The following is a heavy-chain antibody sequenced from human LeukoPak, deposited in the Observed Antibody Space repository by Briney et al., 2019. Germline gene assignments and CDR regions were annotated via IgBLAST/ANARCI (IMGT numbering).Heavy chain of an antibody. J-gene: IGHJ3*02. CDR1: GGSISSYY. D-gene: IGHD1-14*01. V-gene: IGHV4-59*01. Sequence: SETLSLTCSVSGGSISSYYWSWIRQPPGKGLEWIGYIYYSGSTNYNPSLKSRVTISVDTSKNQFSLKLSSVTAADTAVYYCASGITVDAFDIWGQGTMVTVSS. CDR2: IYYSGST. CDR3: ASGITVDAFDI.